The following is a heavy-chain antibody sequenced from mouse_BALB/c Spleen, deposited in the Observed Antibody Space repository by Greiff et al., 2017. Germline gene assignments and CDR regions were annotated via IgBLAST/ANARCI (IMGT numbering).Heavy chain of an antibody. Sequence: VKLQQSGAELVRPGASVTLSCKASGYTFTDYEMHWVKQTPVHGLEWIGAIDPETGGTAYNQKFKGKATLTADKSSSTAYMELRSMTSEDSAVYYCTRYGYGNPYYFDYWGQGTTLTVSS. CDR2: IDPETGGT. J-gene: IGHJ2*01. V-gene: IGHV1-15*01. CDR3: TRYGYGNPYYFDY. D-gene: IGHD2-10*02. CDR1: GYTFTDYE.